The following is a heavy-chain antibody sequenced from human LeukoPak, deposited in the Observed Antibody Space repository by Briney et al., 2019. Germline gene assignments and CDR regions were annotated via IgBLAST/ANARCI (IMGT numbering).Heavy chain of an antibody. CDR2: IKQDGSEK. V-gene: IGHV3-7*01. CDR3: ARVRLSGILLGGVGYYYYYYYMDV. CDR1: GFTFSSYW. Sequence: PGGTLRLSCAASGFTFSSYWMSWVRQAPGKGLEWVANIKQDGSEKYYVDSVKGRFTISRDNAKNSLYLQMNSLRAEDTAVYYCARVRLSGILLGGVGYYYYYYYMDVWGKGTTVTVSS. J-gene: IGHJ6*03. D-gene: IGHD2-8*02.